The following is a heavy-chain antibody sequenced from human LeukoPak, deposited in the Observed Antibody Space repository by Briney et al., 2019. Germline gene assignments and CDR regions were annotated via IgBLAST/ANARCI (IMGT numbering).Heavy chain of an antibody. V-gene: IGHV5-51*01. CDR2: IYPGDSDT. CDR1: GYSFTSYW. Sequence: GESLKISCKGSGYSFTSYWIGWVRQMPGKGLEWMGIIYPGDSDTRYSPSFQGQVTISADKSISTAYLQWSSLKASDTAMYYCARHIRLVRGNDAFDIWGQGTMVTVSS. D-gene: IGHD6-19*01. CDR3: ARHIRLVRGNDAFDI. J-gene: IGHJ3*02.